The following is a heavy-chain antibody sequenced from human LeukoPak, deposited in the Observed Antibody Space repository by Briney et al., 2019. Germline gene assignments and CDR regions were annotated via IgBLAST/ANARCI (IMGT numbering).Heavy chain of an antibody. CDR2: TYYRSKWNY. D-gene: IGHD3-16*01. CDR3: AREGSGGYLFDY. CDR1: GDSISSSSAA. Sequence: SQTLSLTCDISGDSISSSSAAWSWIRQAPSRGLEWLGRTYYRSKWNYDYAASVKSRITIKPETTKNQFSLQVNSMTPEDTAVYYCAREGSGGYLFDYWGQGTLVTVSS. J-gene: IGHJ4*02. V-gene: IGHV6-1*01.